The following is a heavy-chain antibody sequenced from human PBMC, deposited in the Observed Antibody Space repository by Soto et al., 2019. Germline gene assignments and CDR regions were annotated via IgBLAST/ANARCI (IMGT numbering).Heavy chain of an antibody. J-gene: IGHJ4*02. CDR2: INHGGST. CDR3: ARGEGSSFGLDY. CDR1: GGSFSTYY. Sequence: SETLSLTCAVYGGSFSTYYWTWIRQPPGKGLEWIGEINHGGSTNYNPSLKSRVTISADTSKNQFSLKLSSVAAADTAVYYCARGEGSSFGLDYWGQGTLVTVSS. V-gene: IGHV4-34*01. D-gene: IGHD5-18*01.